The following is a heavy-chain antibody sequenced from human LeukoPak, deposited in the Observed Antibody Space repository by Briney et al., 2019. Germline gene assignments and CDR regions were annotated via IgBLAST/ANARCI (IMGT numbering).Heavy chain of an antibody. J-gene: IGHJ4*02. D-gene: IGHD6-6*01. CDR2: IKQDGSEK. CDR1: GFIFSTYW. CDR3: ARGYSSSRDY. Sequence: PGGYLRLSCVASGFIFSTYWMSWVRQAPGKGLEWVANIKQDGSEKYYVDSVKGRFTISRDNAKNSVYLQMNSLRAEDTAVYYCARGYSSSRDYWGQGILVTVSS. V-gene: IGHV3-7*01.